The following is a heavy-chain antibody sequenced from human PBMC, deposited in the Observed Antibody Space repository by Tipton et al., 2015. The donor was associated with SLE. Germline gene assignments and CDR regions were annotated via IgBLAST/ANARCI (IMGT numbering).Heavy chain of an antibody. CDR2: IWYDGSNK. CDR3: AKDGGSYHYYGMDV. Sequence: SLRLFCAASGFTFSSYGMHWVHQAPGKGLEWVAVIWYDGSNKYYADSVKGRFTISRDNSKNTLYLQMNSLRAEDTVVYYCAKDGGSYHYYGMDVWGQGTTVTVSS. D-gene: IGHD1-26*01. V-gene: IGHV3-30*18. CDR1: GFTFSSYG. J-gene: IGHJ6*02.